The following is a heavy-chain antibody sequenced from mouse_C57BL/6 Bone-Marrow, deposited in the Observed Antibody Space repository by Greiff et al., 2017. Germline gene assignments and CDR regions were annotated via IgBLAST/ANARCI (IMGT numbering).Heavy chain of an antibody. J-gene: IGHJ2*01. Sequence: EVKLMESGGDLVKPGGSLKLSCAASGFTFSSYGMSWVRQTPDKRLEWVATISSGGSYTYYPDSVKGRFTISRDNAKNTLYLQMSRLKSEDTAMYYSARHRTTAFDYWGQGTTLTVSS. V-gene: IGHV5-6*01. CDR1: GFTFSSYG. D-gene: IGHD2-13*01. CDR3: ARHRTTAFDY. CDR2: ISSGGSYT.